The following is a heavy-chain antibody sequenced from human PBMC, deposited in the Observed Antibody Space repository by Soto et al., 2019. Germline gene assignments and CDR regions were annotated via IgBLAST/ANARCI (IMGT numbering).Heavy chain of an antibody. J-gene: IGHJ4*02. CDR3: ARRARVTGFDY. Sequence: QLQLQESGPGLVKPSETLSLTCTVSGGSISSSSYYWGWIRQPQGKGLEWIGSIYYSGSTYYNPSLKSRVTRSVDTCNDQFSLKLSSVTAADTSVYYCARRARVTGFDYWGQGTLVTVSS. CDR2: IYYSGST. CDR1: GGSISSSSYY. D-gene: IGHD4-17*01. V-gene: IGHV4-39*01.